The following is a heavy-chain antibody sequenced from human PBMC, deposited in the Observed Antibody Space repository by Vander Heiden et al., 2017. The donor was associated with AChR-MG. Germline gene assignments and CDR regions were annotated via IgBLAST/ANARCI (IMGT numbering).Heavy chain of an antibody. Sequence: VHLVESGGDLIQPGGSLRLTCEATGSSVNRQNIMWVRQAPGKGLEWVSIIYSGDTTDYANSGKGRFIIARDKSKNRVHLQMNSLRADDTAVYYCARRRADVDRPNGFDFWGRGTMVAVT. CDR2: IYSGDTT. CDR1: GSSVNRQN. V-gene: IGHV3-53*01. J-gene: IGHJ3*01. CDR3: ARRRADVDRPNGFDF. D-gene: IGHD3-16*01.